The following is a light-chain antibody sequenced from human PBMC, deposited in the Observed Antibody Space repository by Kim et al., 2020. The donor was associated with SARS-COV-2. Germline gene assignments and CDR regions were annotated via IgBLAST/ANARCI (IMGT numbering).Light chain of an antibody. J-gene: IGLJ1*01. CDR2: DVS. Sequence: QSIPISCTGTSSDVGGYNYVSWYQQHPGKAPKLLIYDVSSRPSGVSNRFSASKSGNTASLTISGLQAEDEADYYCSSYRRGSTLDVFGTGTKVTVL. CDR3: SSYRRGSTLDV. CDR1: SSDVGGYNY. V-gene: IGLV2-14*03.